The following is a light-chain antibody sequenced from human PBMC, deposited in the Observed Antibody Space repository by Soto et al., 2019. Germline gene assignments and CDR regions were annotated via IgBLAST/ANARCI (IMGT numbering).Light chain of an antibody. Sequence: QSALTQPASVSGSPGQSITISCTGTSSDVGGYNYVSWYQHHPGKAPKLMIYEVNNRPSGVSNRFSGSKSDNTASLTISGLQAEDEADYYCSSYTSSGTRVFGGGTKVTVL. CDR3: SSYTSSGTRV. V-gene: IGLV2-14*01. CDR2: EVN. J-gene: IGLJ3*02. CDR1: SSDVGGYNY.